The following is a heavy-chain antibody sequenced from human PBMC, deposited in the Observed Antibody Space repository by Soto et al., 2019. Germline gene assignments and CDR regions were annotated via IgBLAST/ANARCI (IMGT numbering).Heavy chain of an antibody. J-gene: IGHJ4*02. CDR1: GGSISSSSYY. CDR3: ARLSAPGPNRGKKNIDY. CDR2: IYYSGST. Sequence: SSETLSLTCTVSGGSISSSSYYWGWIRQPPGKGLEWIGSIYYSGSTYYNPSLKSRVTISVDTSKNQFSLKLSSVTAADTAVYYCARLSAPGPNRGKKNIDYWGQGTLVTVSS. V-gene: IGHV4-39*01.